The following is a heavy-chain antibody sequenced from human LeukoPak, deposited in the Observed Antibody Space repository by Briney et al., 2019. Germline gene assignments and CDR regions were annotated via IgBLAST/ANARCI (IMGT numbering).Heavy chain of an antibody. CDR2: INGDGSGT. V-gene: IGHV3-74*01. Sequence: QPGGSLRLSCAASGFTFSSYWIHWVRQAPGKGLVWVSRINGDGSGTGYADSVKGRFTISRDNAKNSLYLQVTGLRVEDTALYYCAREIVSSGCLDYWGQGSLVTVSS. CDR1: GFTFSSYW. D-gene: IGHD6-19*01. J-gene: IGHJ4*02. CDR3: AREIVSSGCLDY.